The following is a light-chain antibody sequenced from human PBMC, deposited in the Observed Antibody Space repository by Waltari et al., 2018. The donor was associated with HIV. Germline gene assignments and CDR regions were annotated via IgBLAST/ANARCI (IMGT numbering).Light chain of an antibody. CDR1: STNVGSYSL. J-gene: IGLJ3*02. V-gene: IGLV2-23*01. Sequence: QSALTQPASVSGSLGQSITISCTGASTNVGSYSLVSWYQNRPGQAPTLIIYDDSKRPLGVSSRFSGSKSGNKASLTSSGLQSEDEADYYCCSYGGDDTLVFGGGTKVTAL. CDR3: CSYGGDDTLV. CDR2: DDS.